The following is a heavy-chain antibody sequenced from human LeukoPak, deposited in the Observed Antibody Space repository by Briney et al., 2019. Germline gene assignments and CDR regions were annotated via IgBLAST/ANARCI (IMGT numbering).Heavy chain of an antibody. CDR1: GGSISSYY. CDR2: IYYSGST. D-gene: IGHD3-16*02. CDR3: ARDLRRYDYVWGSYRSHWFDP. V-gene: IGHV4-59*01. Sequence: TSETLSLTCTVSGGSISSYYWSWIRQPPGKGLEWIGYIYYSGSTNYNPSLKSRVTISVDTSKNQFSLKLSSVTAADTAVYYCARDLRRYDYVWGSYRSHWFDPWGQGTLVTVSS. J-gene: IGHJ5*02.